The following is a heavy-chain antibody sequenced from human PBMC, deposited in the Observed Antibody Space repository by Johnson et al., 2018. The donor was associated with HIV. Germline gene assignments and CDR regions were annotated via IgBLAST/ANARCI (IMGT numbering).Heavy chain of an antibody. CDR1: GFTFSPYW. CDR2: IVSDVSSA. CDR3: ANLAGSDAFDI. Sequence: VQLVESGGGLVQPGGSLRLSCAASGFTFSPYWVHWVRQAPGQGLVWVSRIVSDVSSAIYTDSVTGRFTISRDNAKNSLYLQMNSLRAEDTAVYYCANLAGSDAFDIWGQGTMVTVSS. J-gene: IGHJ3*02. D-gene: IGHD3-10*01. V-gene: IGHV3-74*01.